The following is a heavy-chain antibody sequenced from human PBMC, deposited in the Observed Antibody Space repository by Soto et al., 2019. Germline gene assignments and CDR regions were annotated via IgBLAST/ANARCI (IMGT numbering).Heavy chain of an antibody. D-gene: IGHD3-16*01. V-gene: IGHV1-18*04. J-gene: IGHJ5*02. CDR3: ARVWGSYKAPSGGAGFDH. CDR2: ISGYNGNT. Sequence: ASVKVSCKASGYTFTSNAITWVRQAPGQGLEWMGLISGYNGNTIYAEKFQGRVTMTTDTSTSTAYMELRSLRSDDTAVYYCARVWGSYKAPSGGAGFDHWGQGTLVTVSS. CDR1: GYTFTSNA.